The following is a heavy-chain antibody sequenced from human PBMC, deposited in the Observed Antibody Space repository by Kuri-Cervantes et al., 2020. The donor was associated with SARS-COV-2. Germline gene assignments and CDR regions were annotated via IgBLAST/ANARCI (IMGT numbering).Heavy chain of an antibody. CDR2: ISYDGGNE. CDR1: GFTFSNYG. D-gene: IGHD2-15*01. Sequence: GESLKISCAASGFTFSNYGIHWVRQAPGKGLEWVAVISYDGGNEYYADSVKGRFTISRDNSKNTLYLQMNSLRPEDTAVYYCARDGGKGHGPGLYYWYFNLWAVAPWSPSPQ. CDR3: ARDGGKGHGPGLYYWYFNL. J-gene: IGHJ2*01. V-gene: IGHV3-30*03.